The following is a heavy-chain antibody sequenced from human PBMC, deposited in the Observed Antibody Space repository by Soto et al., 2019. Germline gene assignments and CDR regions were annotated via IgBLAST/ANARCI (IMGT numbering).Heavy chain of an antibody. D-gene: IGHD6-13*01. CDR2: ISRNGGST. CDR1: GFTFSSYA. V-gene: IGHV3-64D*06. J-gene: IGHJ4*02. CDR3: VVAASGSY. Sequence: GGSMRLSCSASGFTFSSYAMHWVRQAPGKGLEYVSAISRNGGSTYYADSVKGRFSLSRDNSKHTLYLQMSSLRAEDTPVYYGVVAASGSYWGQGTLGTASA.